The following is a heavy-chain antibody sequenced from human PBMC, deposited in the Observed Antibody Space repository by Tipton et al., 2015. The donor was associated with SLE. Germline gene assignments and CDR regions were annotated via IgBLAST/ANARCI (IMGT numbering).Heavy chain of an antibody. CDR3: AREVGVQLWLRRAFDI. CDR2: INPNSGGT. CDR1: GYTFTGYY. Sequence: QLVQSGPEVKKPGASVKVSCKASGYTFTGYYMHWVRQAPGQGLEWMGRINPNSGGTNYAQKFQGRVTMTRDTSISTAYMELSRLRSDDTAVYCCAREVGVQLWLRRAFDIWGQGTMVTVSS. D-gene: IGHD5-18*01. J-gene: IGHJ3*02. V-gene: IGHV1-2*06.